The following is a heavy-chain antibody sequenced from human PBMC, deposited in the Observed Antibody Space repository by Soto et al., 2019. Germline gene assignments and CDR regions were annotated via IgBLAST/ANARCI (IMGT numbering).Heavy chain of an antibody. Sequence: QLQLQESGPGLVKPSETLSLTCTVSGGSISSSSYYWGWIRQPPGKGLEWIGSIYYSGSTYYNPSLKSRVTISVDTSKNQFSLKLSSVTAADTAVYYCASGSSWYYGYLDEGSGRDAFDIWGQGTMVTVSS. CDR1: GGSISSSSYY. CDR2: IYYSGST. D-gene: IGHD6-13*01. V-gene: IGHV4-39*01. J-gene: IGHJ3*02. CDR3: ASGSSWYYGYLDEGSGRDAFDI.